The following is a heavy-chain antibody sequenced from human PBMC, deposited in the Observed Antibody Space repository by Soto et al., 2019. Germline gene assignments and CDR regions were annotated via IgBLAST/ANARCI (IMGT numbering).Heavy chain of an antibody. CDR2: SSYSGIT. CDR3: ASLKYGSSWYSIDY. Sequence: SETLSLTCTVSGGSISSGDYYWSWIRQPPGKGLEWIGYSSYSGITFYNPSLKSRVTISVDTSKNQFSLKLSSVTAADTAVYYCASLKYGSSWYSIDYWGQGTQVTVSS. D-gene: IGHD6-13*01. V-gene: IGHV4-30-4*01. CDR1: GGSISSGDYY. J-gene: IGHJ4*02.